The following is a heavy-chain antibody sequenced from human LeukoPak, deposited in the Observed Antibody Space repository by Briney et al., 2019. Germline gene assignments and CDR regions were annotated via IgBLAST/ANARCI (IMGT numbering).Heavy chain of an antibody. CDR3: ARGQAPDMVRSNWVDP. CDR1: GYTFTIYY. Sequence: ASVTVSFTASGYTFTIYYIHWVRQAPGQGLEWMGIINPPGGSTSYSQKFQGRVTMTRDTSTSTVYMELSSLRSEDTAVYYCARGQAPDMVRSNWVDPWGQGTLVTVSS. J-gene: IGHJ5*02. D-gene: IGHD3-10*01. CDR2: INPPGGST. V-gene: IGHV1-46*01.